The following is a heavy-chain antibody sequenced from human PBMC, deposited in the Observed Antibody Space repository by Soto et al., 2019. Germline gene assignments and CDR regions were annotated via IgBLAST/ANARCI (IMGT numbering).Heavy chain of an antibody. D-gene: IGHD6-19*01. J-gene: IGHJ4*02. CDR2: IYYSGST. Sequence: SETLSLTCTVSGGSIISGGYYWIWIRQHPGKGLEWIGYIYYSGSTYYNPSLKSRVTISVDTSKNQFSLKLSSVTAADTAVYYCARDRSSAVAGLFDYWGQGTLVTVSS. CDR3: ARDRSSAVAGLFDY. V-gene: IGHV4-31*03. CDR1: GGSIISGGYY.